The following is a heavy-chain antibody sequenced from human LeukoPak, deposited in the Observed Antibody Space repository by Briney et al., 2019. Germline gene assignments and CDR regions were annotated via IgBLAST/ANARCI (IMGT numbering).Heavy chain of an antibody. CDR2: IKSKSVGGTT. Sequence: KPGGPLRLSCAASGFTFNNAWMSWVRQAPGKGLEWVGRIKSKSVGGTTDYAEPVKGRFTISRDDSKNTLYLEMNSLKTEDTAVYYCTTAPAGTFDYWGQGTLVTVSS. CDR3: TTAPAGTFDY. V-gene: IGHV3-15*01. CDR1: GFTFNNAW. J-gene: IGHJ4*02. D-gene: IGHD1-26*01.